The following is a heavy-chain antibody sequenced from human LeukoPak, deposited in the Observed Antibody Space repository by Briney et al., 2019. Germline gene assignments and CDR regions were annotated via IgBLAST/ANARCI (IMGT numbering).Heavy chain of an antibody. J-gene: IGHJ4*02. D-gene: IGHD6-13*01. CDR3: ARELAAADRLFDY. CDR1: GGSFSGYY. V-gene: IGHV4-34*01. CDR2: INHSGST. Sequence: SETLSLTCAVYGGSFSGYYWSWIRQPPGKGLEWIGEINHSGSTNYNPSLKSRVTISVDTSKNQFSLKLSSVTAADTAVYYCARELAAADRLFDYWGQGTLVTVSS.